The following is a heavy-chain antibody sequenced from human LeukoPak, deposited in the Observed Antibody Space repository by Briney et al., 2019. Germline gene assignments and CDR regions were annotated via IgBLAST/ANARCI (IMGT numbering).Heavy chain of an antibody. CDR3: ARTPDYGKFDY. J-gene: IGHJ4*02. CDR1: GGSISSGGYY. Sequence: SETLSLTCTVSGGSISSGGYYWSWIRQPPGKGLEWIGYIYHSGSTYYNPSLKSRVTISVDTSKNQFSLKLSSVTAADTAVYYCARTPDYGKFDYWGQGTLVTVSS. CDR2: IYHSGST. D-gene: IGHD4-17*01. V-gene: IGHV4-30-2*01.